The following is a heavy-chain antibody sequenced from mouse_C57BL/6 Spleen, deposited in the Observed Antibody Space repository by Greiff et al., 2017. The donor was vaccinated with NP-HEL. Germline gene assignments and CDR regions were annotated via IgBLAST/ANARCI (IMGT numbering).Heavy chain of an antibody. D-gene: IGHD2-5*01. V-gene: IGHV3-6*01. J-gene: IGHJ4*01. CDR2: ISYDGSN. Sequence: EVQLQESGPGLVKPSQSLSLTCSVTGYSITSGYYWNWIRQFPGNKLEWMGYISYDGSNNYNPSLKNRISITRDTSKNQFFLKLNSVTTEDTATYYCASEAYYSNYVYYAMDYWGQGTSVTVSS. CDR1: GYSITSGYY. CDR3: ASEAYYSNYVYYAMDY.